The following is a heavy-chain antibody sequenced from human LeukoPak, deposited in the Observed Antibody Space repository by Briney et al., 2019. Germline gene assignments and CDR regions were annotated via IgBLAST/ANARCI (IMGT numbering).Heavy chain of an antibody. J-gene: IGHJ4*02. Sequence: SETLSLTCGVSGGSLSGYFWNWIRQPPGKGLEYIGEVNHGGATIVNPSLQSRVTISIDTSRNQFSLRLSSVTAADTAVYCCARGRENYYGGSGYAFGRYFDYWAQGTLVTVSS. CDR3: ARGRENYYGGSGYAFGRYFDY. D-gene: IGHD3-22*01. CDR1: GGSLSGYF. V-gene: IGHV4-34*01. CDR2: VNHGGAT.